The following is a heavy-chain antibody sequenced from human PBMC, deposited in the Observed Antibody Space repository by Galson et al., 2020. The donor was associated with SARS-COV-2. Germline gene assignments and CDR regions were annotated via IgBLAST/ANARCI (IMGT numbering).Heavy chain of an antibody. Sequence: TGGSLRLSCAASGFTFSSYAMHWVRQAPGKGLEWVAVISYDGSNKYYADSVKGRFTISRDNSKNTLYLQMNSLRAEDTAVYYCASQRGFGVVINIFDYWGQGTLVTVSS. J-gene: IGHJ4*02. D-gene: IGHD3-3*01. V-gene: IGHV3-30-3*01. CDR1: GFTFSSYA. CDR2: ISYDGSNK. CDR3: ASQRGFGVVINIFDY.